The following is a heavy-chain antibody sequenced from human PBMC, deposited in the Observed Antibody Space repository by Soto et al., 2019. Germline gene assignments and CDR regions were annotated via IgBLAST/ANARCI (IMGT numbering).Heavy chain of an antibody. CDR2: ISGSGDNT. V-gene: IGHV3-23*01. CDR3: AKRHSSSWSLKFLDP. J-gene: IGHJ5*02. CDR1: GFTFSSYA. Sequence: PGGSLRLSCAASGFTFSSYAMSWVRQAPGEGLECVSSISGSGDNTYYADSVKGRFTISRDNSRNTLYLQINSLRAEDTAVYYCAKRHSSSWSLKFLDPWGQGTLVTVSS. D-gene: IGHD6-13*01.